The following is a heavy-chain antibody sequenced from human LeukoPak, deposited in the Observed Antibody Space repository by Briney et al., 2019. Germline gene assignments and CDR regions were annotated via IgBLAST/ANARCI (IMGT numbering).Heavy chain of an antibody. CDR1: GFTFSNYA. CDR2: ISISGVST. CDR3: AKEKLYCSGGSGHPQHFDY. Sequence: GGSLRLSCAASGFTFSNYAMSWVRQAPGKGLEWVSGISISGVSTYYADSVKGRFTISRDNSKNTLYLQMNSLRAEDTAVYYCAKEKLYCSGGSGHPQHFDYWGQGTLVTVSS. V-gene: IGHV3-23*01. D-gene: IGHD2-15*01. J-gene: IGHJ4*02.